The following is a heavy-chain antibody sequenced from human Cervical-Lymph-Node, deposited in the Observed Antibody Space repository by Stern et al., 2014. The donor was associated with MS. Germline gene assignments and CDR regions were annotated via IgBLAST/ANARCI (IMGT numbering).Heavy chain of an antibody. D-gene: IGHD3-22*01. Sequence: VQLVDSGPGLVKPSGTLSLTCTVSGGANSSYYWSWILQAPGQGLEWLGYTYYRGNTNYNPSLKSRVTISVDTSKNQFSLKLRSVTAADTAVYYCSSSGYNGVEDYFDYWGQGALVTVSS. J-gene: IGHJ4*02. CDR1: GGANSSYY. V-gene: IGHV4-59*03. CDR3: SSSGYNGVEDYFDY. CDR2: TYYRGNT.